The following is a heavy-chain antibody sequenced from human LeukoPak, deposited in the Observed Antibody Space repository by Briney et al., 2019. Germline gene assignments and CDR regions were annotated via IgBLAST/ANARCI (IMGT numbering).Heavy chain of an antibody. CDR2: FDNSGST. Sequence: SETLSVTCTVSGGSINNYCWSWIRQPPGKGLEWIGFFDNSGSTNYNPSLKSRVTISVDTSKNQVSLKLNSVTAADTAVYYCARGLFQWPARIDYWGRGTLVTVSS. CDR3: ARGLFQWPARIDY. J-gene: IGHJ4*02. V-gene: IGHV4-4*08. CDR1: GGSINNYC. D-gene: IGHD6-19*01.